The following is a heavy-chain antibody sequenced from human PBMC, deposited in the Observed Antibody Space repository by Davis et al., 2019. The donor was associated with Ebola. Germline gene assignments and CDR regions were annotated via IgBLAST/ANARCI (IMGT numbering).Heavy chain of an antibody. V-gene: IGHV3-30-3*01. CDR2: ISYDGSNK. CDR1: GFTFSSYA. J-gene: IGHJ3*02. D-gene: IGHD2-2*01. Sequence: GEPLKISCAASGFTFSSYAMHWVRQAPGKGLEWVAVISYDGSNKYYADSVKGRFTISRDNSKNTLYLQMNSLRAEDTAVYYCARVSLGYCSSTSCYFNAFDIWGQGTMVTVSS. CDR3: ARVSLGYCSSTSCYFNAFDI.